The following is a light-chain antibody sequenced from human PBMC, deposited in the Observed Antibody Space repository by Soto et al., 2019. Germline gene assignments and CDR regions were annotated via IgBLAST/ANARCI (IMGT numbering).Light chain of an antibody. Sequence: DIVMTQSPEFLAVPLGERATINCKSSQSLLYSSNNKTYLAWYQHRPGQSPNMLIFWASARESGVPDRFSGSGSETGFVLSLSRLQAEDSAVYYFQQYYSDFFTFG. CDR2: WAS. CDR1: QSLLYSSNNKTY. J-gene: IGKJ3*01. V-gene: IGKV4-1*01. CDR3: QQYYSDFFT.